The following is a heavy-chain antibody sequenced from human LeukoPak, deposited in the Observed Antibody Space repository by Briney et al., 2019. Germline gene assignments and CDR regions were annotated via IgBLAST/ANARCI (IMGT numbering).Heavy chain of an antibody. CDR1: GGSISSGDYY. V-gene: IGHV4-30-4*08. D-gene: IGHD6-6*01. J-gene: IGHJ1*01. Sequence: SETLSLTCTVSGGSISSGDYYWSWIRQPPGKGLEWIGYIYYSGSTYYNPSLKSRVTISVDTSKNQFSLKLSSVTAADTAVSYCASGNEYSSSSVHHWRQGTLVTVSS. CDR3: ASGNEYSSSSVHH. CDR2: IYYSGST.